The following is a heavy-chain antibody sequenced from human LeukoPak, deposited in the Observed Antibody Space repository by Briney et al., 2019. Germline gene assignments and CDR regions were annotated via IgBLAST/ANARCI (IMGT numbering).Heavy chain of an antibody. CDR3: AREYRRIAVAVIDAFDI. D-gene: IGHD6-19*01. CDR1: GYTFTSYG. V-gene: IGHV1-18*01. J-gene: IGHJ3*02. CDR2: ISAYNGNT. Sequence: ASVKVSCKASGYTFTSYGISWVRQAPGQGLEWMGWISAYNGNTNYAQKLQGRVTMTTDTSTSTAYMELRSLRSDDTAVYYCAREYRRIAVAVIDAFDIWGQGTMVTVSS.